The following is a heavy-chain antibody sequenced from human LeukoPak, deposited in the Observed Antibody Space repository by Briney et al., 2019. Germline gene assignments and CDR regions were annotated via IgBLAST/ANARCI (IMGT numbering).Heavy chain of an antibody. V-gene: IGHV3-20*04. CDR3: ARLSGGGPRYCSSTSCYTYYFDY. Sequence: GGSLRLSCAASGFTFDDYGMSWVRQAPGKGLEWVSGINWDGGSTGYADSVKGRFTISRDNAKNSLYLQMNSLRAEDRALYYCARLSGGGPRYCSSTSCYTYYFDYWGQGTLVTISS. CDR1: GFTFDDYG. J-gene: IGHJ4*02. CDR2: INWDGGST. D-gene: IGHD2-2*02.